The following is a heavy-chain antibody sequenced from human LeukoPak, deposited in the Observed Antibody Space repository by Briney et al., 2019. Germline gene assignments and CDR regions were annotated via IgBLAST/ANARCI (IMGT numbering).Heavy chain of an antibody. CDR1: GFTFGDYA. J-gene: IGHJ6*02. CDR2: IRSKAYGGTT. Sequence: GGSLRLSCTASGFTFGDYAMSWVRQAPEKGLEWVGFIRSKAYGGTTEYAAPVKGRFTISRDDSKSIAYLQMNSLKTEDTAVYYCTKFTYYYGMDVWGQGTTVTVSS. V-gene: IGHV3-49*04. CDR3: TKFTYYYGMDV.